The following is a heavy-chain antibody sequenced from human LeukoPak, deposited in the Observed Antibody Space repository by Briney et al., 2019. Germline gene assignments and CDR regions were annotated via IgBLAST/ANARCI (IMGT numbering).Heavy chain of an antibody. CDR2: ISSTGNTI. CDR1: GFMFSNYK. Sequence: GGSLRLSCAASGFMFSNYKMTWVRQAPGKGLEWLSYISSTGNTIYYADSVKGRFTISRDNAKNSLYLQMNSLRAEDTAVYYCAREKEYCSGGGCYGEEFDPWGQGTLVTVSS. CDR3: AREKEYCSGGGCYGEEFDP. D-gene: IGHD2-15*01. V-gene: IGHV3-48*04. J-gene: IGHJ5*02.